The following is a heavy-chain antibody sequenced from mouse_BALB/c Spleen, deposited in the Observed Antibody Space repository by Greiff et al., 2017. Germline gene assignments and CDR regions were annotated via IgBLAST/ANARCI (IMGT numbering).Heavy chain of an antibody. CDR3: SRDWYYGSIYLYSIDY. Sequence: EVKLVESGGGLVQPGGSLRLSCATSGFTFTDYYMSWVRQPPGKALEWLGFIRNKANGYTTEYSASVKGRFTISRDNSQSILYLQMNTLRAEDSATYYCSRDWYYGSIYLYSIDYWGQGTSVTVSS. J-gene: IGHJ4*01. CDR2: IRNKANGYTT. V-gene: IGHV7-3*02. CDR1: GFTFTDYY. D-gene: IGHD1-1*01.